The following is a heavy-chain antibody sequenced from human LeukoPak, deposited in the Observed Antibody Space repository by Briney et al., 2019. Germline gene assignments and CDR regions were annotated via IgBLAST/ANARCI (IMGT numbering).Heavy chain of an antibody. CDR3: ASLWYSSSSYYFDY. CDR1: GGSISSSNW. V-gene: IGHV4-4*02. J-gene: IGHJ4*02. Sequence: SGTLSLTCAVSGGSISSSNWWSWVRQPPGKGLEWIGEIYHSGSTNYNPSLKSRVTISVDKSKNQFSLKLSSVTAADTAVYYCASLWYSSSSYYFDYWGQGTLVTVSP. D-gene: IGHD6-6*01. CDR2: IYHSGST.